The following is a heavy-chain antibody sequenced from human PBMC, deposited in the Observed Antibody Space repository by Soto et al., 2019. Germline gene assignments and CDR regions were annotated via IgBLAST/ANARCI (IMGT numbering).Heavy chain of an antibody. CDR2: ISAYNGNT. Sequence: ASVKVSCKAYVYTFTSHGINWVRQAPGQGLEWMGWISAYNGNTKYAQKFQGRITMTTDTSTSTAYMEVRSLRSDDTAVYYCARDDLAVAGAFLDYWGQGTLVTVSS. V-gene: IGHV1-18*01. J-gene: IGHJ4*02. CDR1: VYTFTSHG. D-gene: IGHD6-19*01. CDR3: ARDDLAVAGAFLDY.